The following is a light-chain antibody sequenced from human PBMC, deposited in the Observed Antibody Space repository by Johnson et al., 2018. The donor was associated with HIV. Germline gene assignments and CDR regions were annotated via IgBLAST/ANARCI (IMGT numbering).Light chain of an antibody. CDR2: ENN. J-gene: IGLJ1*01. CDR1: SSNIGNNY. Sequence: QAVLTQPPSVSAAPGQKVTISCSGSSSNIGNNYVSWYQQLPGTAPKLLIYENNKRPSGIPDRFSGSKSGTSATLGITGLQTGDEADYYCGTWDYCLSGYVFGSGTKVTVL. V-gene: IGLV1-51*02. CDR3: GTWDYCLSGYV.